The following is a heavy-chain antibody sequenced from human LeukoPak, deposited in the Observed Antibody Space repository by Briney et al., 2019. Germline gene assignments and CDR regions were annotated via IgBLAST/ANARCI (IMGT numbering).Heavy chain of an antibody. V-gene: IGHV4-31*03. Sequence: SETLSLTCTVSGGSISSGGYYWSWIRQHPGKGLEWIGYIYYSGSTYYNPSLKSRVTISVDTSKNQFSLKLSSVTAADTAVYYCARSRCGSTSCYSPPHWFDPWGQGTLVTVSS. J-gene: IGHJ5*02. CDR1: GGSISSGGYY. D-gene: IGHD2-2*02. CDR3: ARSRCGSTSCYSPPHWFDP. CDR2: IYYSGST.